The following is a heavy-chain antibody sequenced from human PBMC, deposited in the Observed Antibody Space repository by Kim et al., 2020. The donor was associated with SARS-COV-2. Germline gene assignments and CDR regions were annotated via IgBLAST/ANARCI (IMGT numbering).Heavy chain of an antibody. J-gene: IGHJ6*02. Sequence: GGSLRLSCAASGFTFSSYWMSWVRQAPGKGLEWVANIKQDGSEKYYVDSVKGRFTISRDNAKNSLYLQMNSLRAEDTAVYYRARDGVRIYYYGMDVWGQGTSVTVSS. CDR3: ARDGVRIYYYGMDV. V-gene: IGHV3-7*01. D-gene: IGHD2-8*01. CDR1: GFTFSSYW. CDR2: IKQDGSEK.